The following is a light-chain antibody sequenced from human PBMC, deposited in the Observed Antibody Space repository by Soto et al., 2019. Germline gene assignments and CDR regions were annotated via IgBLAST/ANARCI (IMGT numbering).Light chain of an antibody. CDR1: QSVDNY. CDR3: QQRREWPRT. CDR2: AAS. V-gene: IGKV3-11*01. J-gene: IGKJ2*02. Sequence: EIVLTQSPATLSLSPGERATLSCRASQSVDNYLAWYQQKPGQAPRLLISAASNRATGIPGRFSGSGAGTDFTLTISSLEPEDFADYYCQQRREWPRTFGRGTKLEIK.